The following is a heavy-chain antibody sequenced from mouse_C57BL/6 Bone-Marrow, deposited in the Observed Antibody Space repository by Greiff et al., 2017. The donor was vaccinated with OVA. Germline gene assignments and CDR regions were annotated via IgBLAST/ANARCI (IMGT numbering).Heavy chain of an antibody. CDR2: ISSGSSTI. Sequence: EVKLVESGGGLVKPGGSLKLSCAASGFTFSDYGMHWVRQAPEKGLEWVAYISSGSSTIYYADTVKGRFTISRDNAKNTLFLQMTSLRSEDTAMYYGARPGSWAWFAYWGQGTLVTVAA. V-gene: IGHV5-17*01. CDR1: GFTFSDYG. J-gene: IGHJ3*01. CDR3: ARPGSWAWFAY. D-gene: IGHD4-1*01.